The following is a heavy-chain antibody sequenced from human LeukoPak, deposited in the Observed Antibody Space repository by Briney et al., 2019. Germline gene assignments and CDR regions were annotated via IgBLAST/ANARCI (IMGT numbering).Heavy chain of an antibody. CDR1: GFTFSSYA. D-gene: IGHD6-13*01. CDR3: AKVRAAGTEFDY. V-gene: IGHV3-23*01. Sequence: VGALRLSCAASGFTFSSYAMSWVRQAPGKGLEWVSAISGSGGSTYYADSVKGRFTISRDNSKNTLYLQMNSLRAEDTAVYYRAKVRAAGTEFDYWGQGTLVTVSS. CDR2: ISGSGGST. J-gene: IGHJ4*02.